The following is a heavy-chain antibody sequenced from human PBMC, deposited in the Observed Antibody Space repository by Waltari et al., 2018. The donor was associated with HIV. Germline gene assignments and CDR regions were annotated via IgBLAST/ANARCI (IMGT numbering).Heavy chain of an antibody. V-gene: IGHV1-18*01. D-gene: IGHD5-18*01. CDR1: GYTFRTYG. J-gene: IGHJ4*02. Sequence: QVQLVQSGAEVKKPGASVKVSCKASGYTFRTYGIAWVRQAPGQGPEWMGWINSYDGNTSSAQKFQGRVTLTTDTSTSTAYMELRTLRSDDTAVYYCVRDRHPVNTDGNYFEYWGQGTQVTVSS. CDR2: INSYDGNT. CDR3: VRDRHPVNTDGNYFEY.